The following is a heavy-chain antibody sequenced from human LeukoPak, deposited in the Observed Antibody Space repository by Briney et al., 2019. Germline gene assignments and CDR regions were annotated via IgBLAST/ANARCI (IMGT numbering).Heavy chain of an antibody. D-gene: IGHD3-16*01. Sequence: GGSLRLSCAASGFTFDDYAMHWVRQAPGKGLVWVSRINGDGSNSNYADSVKGRYTISRDNARNTLYLQMNGLRAEVTALYYCARTSPTSHFDFWGQGTLVTVSS. J-gene: IGHJ4*02. V-gene: IGHV3-74*01. CDR3: ARTSPTSHFDF. CDR1: GFTFDDYA. CDR2: INGDGSNS.